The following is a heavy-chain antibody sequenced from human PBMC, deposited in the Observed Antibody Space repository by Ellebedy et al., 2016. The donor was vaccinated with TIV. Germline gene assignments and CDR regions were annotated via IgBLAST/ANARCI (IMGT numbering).Heavy chain of an antibody. CDR3: ARRASYGDYAVQVNPWFDP. D-gene: IGHD4-17*01. CDR1: GFTFTPNR. J-gene: IGHJ5*02. CDR2: ITQEGDEI. Sequence: PGGSLRLSCAASGFTFTPNRLTWVPQAPGKGLERVAKITQEGDEINYVESVKGRFTIARDNAKNSLFLQMNSLRVEDTAVSYCARRASYGDYAVQVNPWFDPWGQGTLVTVSS. V-gene: IGHV3-7*01.